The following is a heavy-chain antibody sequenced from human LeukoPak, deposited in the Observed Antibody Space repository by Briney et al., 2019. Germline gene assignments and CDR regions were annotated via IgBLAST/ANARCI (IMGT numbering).Heavy chain of an antibody. V-gene: IGHV4-4*07. CDR1: GASVSTYY. Sequence: SGTLSLTCTVSGASVSTYYWSWIRQPAGKGLEWIGRVYTSGDTHYNASLRSRVTISVDKSKNQFSLKMTSVAVADTAVYYCAGRDYWGQGILVTVSS. CDR2: VYTSGDT. CDR3: AGRDY. J-gene: IGHJ4*02.